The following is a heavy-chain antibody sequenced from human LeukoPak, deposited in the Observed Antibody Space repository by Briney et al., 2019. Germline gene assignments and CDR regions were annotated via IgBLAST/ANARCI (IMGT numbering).Heavy chain of an antibody. CDR2: ITGSGGST. V-gene: IGHV3-23*01. CDR3: AKPFDETVTIPADL. D-gene: IGHD1-1*01. Sequence: GGSLRLSCAASGFTFSGYAMNWVRQAPGKGLDWVSTITGSGGSTFYADSVKGRFTISRDNSKNTVYLQMNSLRAEDTAVYYCAKPFDETVTIPADLWGQGTLVTVSS. CDR1: GFTFSGYA. J-gene: IGHJ5*02.